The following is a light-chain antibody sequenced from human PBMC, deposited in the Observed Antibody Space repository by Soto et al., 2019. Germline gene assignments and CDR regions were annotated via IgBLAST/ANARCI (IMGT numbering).Light chain of an antibody. V-gene: IGKV1-39*01. CDR1: QSISRS. J-gene: IGKJ1*01. CDR3: QHERT. CDR2: GAS. Sequence: DIQMTQSPSSLSAFVGDRVTMTCRPSQSISRSLNWYQQKPGKAPKLLVYGASSLQSGVPSRFSGSGSGTDFTLTISNLQPEDSATYYCQHERTFGQGTEVEFK.